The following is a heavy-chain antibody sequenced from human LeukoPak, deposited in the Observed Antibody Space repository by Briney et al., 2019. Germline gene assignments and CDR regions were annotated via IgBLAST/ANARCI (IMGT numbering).Heavy chain of an antibody. CDR2: INPNSGGT. J-gene: IGHJ4*02. D-gene: IGHD6-19*01. V-gene: IGHV1-2*02. Sequence: ASVKVSCTASVYTFTFYYMHWVRQARGQGLAWMGWINPNSGGTNYAQKFQGRVTMTRDTSISTAYMELSRLRSDDTAVYYCARGGSGWYPFDYWGQGTLVTVSS. CDR1: VYTFTFYY. CDR3: ARGGSGWYPFDY.